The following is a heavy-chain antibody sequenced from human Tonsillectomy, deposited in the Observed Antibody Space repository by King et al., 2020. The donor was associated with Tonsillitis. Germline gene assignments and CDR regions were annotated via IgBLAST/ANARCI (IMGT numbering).Heavy chain of an antibody. CDR1: GFNFSAYK. CDR2: ITTTSSYI. CDR3: ARKDNWNDGLHY. Sequence: EVQLVESGGGLVKPGGSLRLSCAASGFNFSAYKMNWVRQAPGKWLEWVSSITTTSSYISYGDSVKGRFTISRDNAKNSLYLQMNSLRAEDTAVYYCARKDNWNDGLHYWGQGTLVTVSS. D-gene: IGHD1-20*01. J-gene: IGHJ4*02. V-gene: IGHV3-21*06.